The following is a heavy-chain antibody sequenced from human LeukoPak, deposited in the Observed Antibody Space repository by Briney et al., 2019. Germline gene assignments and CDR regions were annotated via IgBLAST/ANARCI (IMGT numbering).Heavy chain of an antibody. J-gene: IGHJ4*02. CDR3: ARSIAVAGTTGFDY. V-gene: IGHV4-59*01. CDR1: GGSISSYY. Sequence: SETLSLTCTVSGGSISSYYWSWIRQPPGKGLEWIGYIYYSGSTNYNPSLKSRVTISVDTSKNQFSLKLSSVTAADTAVYYCARSIAVAGTTGFDYWGQGTLVTVSS. CDR2: IYYSGST. D-gene: IGHD6-19*01.